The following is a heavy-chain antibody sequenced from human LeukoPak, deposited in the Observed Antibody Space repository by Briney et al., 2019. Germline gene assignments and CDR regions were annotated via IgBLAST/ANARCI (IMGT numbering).Heavy chain of an antibody. CDR1: GYTFTSYD. J-gene: IGHJ4*02. V-gene: IGHV1-69*13. CDR3: ARHPAPGYCSSPSCYRVFDY. D-gene: IGHD2-2*01. CDR2: IIHILGSA. Sequence: GASVKVSCKTSGYTFTSYDINWVRQATGQGLEWMGGIIHILGSANYAQKFQGRVTITADESTSTAYMELSRLRSEDTAVYYCARHPAPGYCSSPSCYRVFDYWGQGTLVTVSS.